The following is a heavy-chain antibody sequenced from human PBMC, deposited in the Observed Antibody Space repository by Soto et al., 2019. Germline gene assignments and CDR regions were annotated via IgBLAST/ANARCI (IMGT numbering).Heavy chain of an antibody. D-gene: IGHD6-6*01. J-gene: IGHJ4*02. CDR3: VRSSIEPRIFMYPFDY. V-gene: IGHV4-59*08. CDR2: ISYSGAT. CDR1: GASISGYH. Sequence: SGTLSLTFTVSGASISGYHWSWIRQFPGKGLECLGYISYSGATNYNPSLKSRVTISLDTSKNQFSLRLNSVTAADTAVYFCVRSSIEPRIFMYPFDYWGLGTLVTVSS.